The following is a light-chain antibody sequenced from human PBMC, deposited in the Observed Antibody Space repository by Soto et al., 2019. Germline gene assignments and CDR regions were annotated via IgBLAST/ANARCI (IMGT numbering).Light chain of an antibody. CDR1: SSDVGSYNY. J-gene: IGLJ3*02. Sequence: QSVLTQPPSASGSPGQSVTLSCTGTSSDVGSYNYVSWYQQHPDKAPKHIIYEINDRPSEVPDRFSGSKSGNTASLTVAGLQDDDEADYYCTAYAGSNNPVVFGGGTKLTVL. CDR2: EIN. V-gene: IGLV2-8*01. CDR3: TAYAGSNNPVV.